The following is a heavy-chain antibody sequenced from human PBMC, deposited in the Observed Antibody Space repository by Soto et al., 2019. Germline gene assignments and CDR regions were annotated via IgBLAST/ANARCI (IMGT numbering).Heavy chain of an antibody. V-gene: IGHV5-10-1*01. CDR3: ARGGLSARQSGGKWFDP. CDR2: IDPSDSYT. CDR1: GYSFTSYW. J-gene: IGHJ5*02. D-gene: IGHD3-10*01. Sequence: GESLKISCKGSGYSFTSYWISWVRQMPGKGLEWMGRIDPSDSYTNYSPSFQGHVTISADKSISTAYLQWSSLKASDTAMYYCARGGLSARQSGGKWFDPWGQGTLVTVSS.